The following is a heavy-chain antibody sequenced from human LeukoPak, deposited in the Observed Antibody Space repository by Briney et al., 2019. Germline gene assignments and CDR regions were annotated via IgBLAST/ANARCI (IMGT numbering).Heavy chain of an antibody. J-gene: IGHJ4*02. V-gene: IGHV3-30*18. D-gene: IGHD6-19*01. CDR3: AKDRPSSGCLDY. CDR1: GFTFSSYG. Sequence: GGSLRLSCAASGFTFSSYGMHWVRQAPGKGLEWVAVMSYDGSNKYYADSVKGRFTISRDNSKNTLYLQMNSLRAEDTAVYYCAKDRPSSGCLDYWGQGTLVTVSS. CDR2: MSYDGSNK.